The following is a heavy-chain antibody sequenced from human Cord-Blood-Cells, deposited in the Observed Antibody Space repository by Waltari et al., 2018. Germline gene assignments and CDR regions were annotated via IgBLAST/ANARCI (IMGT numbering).Heavy chain of an antibody. CDR1: GGTFSSYA. D-gene: IGHD6-6*01. CDR2: ISPIFGTA. CDR3: ARDEYSSSSDAFDI. J-gene: IGHJ3*02. Sequence: QVQLVQSGAEVTKPGSSVKVSCKASGGTFSSYAISWVRQAPGKGLEWMGGISPIFGTANYAQKFQGRVTITADKSTSTAYMELSSLISEDTAVYYCARDEYSSSSDAFDIWGQGTMVTVSS. V-gene: IGHV1-69*06.